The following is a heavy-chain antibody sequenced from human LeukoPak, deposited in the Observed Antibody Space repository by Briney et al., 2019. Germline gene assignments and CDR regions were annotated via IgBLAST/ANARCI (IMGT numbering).Heavy chain of an antibody. CDR3: ARDTYPYYYDSSGSGHDY. V-gene: IGHV1-46*01. Sequence: ASVKVSCKASGYTFTSYYMHWVRQAPGQGLEWMGIINPSGGSTSYAQKFHGRVTMTRDTSTSTVYMELSSLRSEDTAVYYCARDTYPYYYDSSGSGHDYWGQGTLVTVSS. J-gene: IGHJ4*02. CDR2: INPSGGST. D-gene: IGHD3-22*01. CDR1: GYTFTSYY.